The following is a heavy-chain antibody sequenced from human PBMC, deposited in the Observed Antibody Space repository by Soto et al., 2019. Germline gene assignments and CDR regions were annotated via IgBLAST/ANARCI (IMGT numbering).Heavy chain of an antibody. CDR3: ASYGSSHLYGSGWSSWFDP. CDR1: GGNFSSYA. CDR2: IIPIFGTA. J-gene: IGHJ5*02. Sequence: ASVKVSCKASGGNFSSYAISWVRQAPGQGLEWMGGIIPIFGTANYAQKFQGRVTITADESTSTAYMELSSLRSEDTAVYYCASYGSSHLYGSGWSSWFDPWGQGTLVTVSS. V-gene: IGHV1-69*13. D-gene: IGHD6-19*01.